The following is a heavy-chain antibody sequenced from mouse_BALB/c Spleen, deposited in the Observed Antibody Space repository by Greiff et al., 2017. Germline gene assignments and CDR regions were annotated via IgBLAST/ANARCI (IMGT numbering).Heavy chain of an antibody. CDR2: ISSGGST. Sequence: EVKVVESGGGLVKPGGSLKLSCAASGFTFSSYAMSWVRQTPEKRLEWVASISSGGSTYYPDSVKGRFTISRDNARNILYLQMSSLRSEDTAMYYCARGREGNYGFYFDYWGQGTTLTVSS. CDR1: GFTFSSYA. D-gene: IGHD2-1*01. CDR3: ARGREGNYGFYFDY. V-gene: IGHV5-6-5*01. J-gene: IGHJ2*01.